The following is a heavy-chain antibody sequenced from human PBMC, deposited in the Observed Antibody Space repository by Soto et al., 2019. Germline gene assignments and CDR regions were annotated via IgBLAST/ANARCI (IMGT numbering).Heavy chain of an antibody. CDR2: ISGSGGST. J-gene: IGHJ4*02. CDR1: GFTFSSYA. D-gene: IGHD3-22*01. Sequence: EVQLLESGGGLVQPGGSLRLSCAASGFTFSSYAMSWVRQAPGKGLEWVSAISGSGGSTYYADSVKGRFTISRDNSKNKLYLQMTSLRAEATAVYYCAKVALKGITMIVVVEGYFDYSGQGTLVTVSS. CDR3: AKVALKGITMIVVVEGYFDY. V-gene: IGHV3-23*01.